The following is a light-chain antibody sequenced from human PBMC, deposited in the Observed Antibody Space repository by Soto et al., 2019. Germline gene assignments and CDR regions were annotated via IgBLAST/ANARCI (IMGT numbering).Light chain of an antibody. CDR1: QSVSSSY. J-gene: IGKJ4*01. V-gene: IGKV3-20*01. Sequence: EIVLTQSPGTLSLSPGERATLSCRASQSVSSSYLAWYQQKPGQAPRLLIYGASSGATGIPDRFSGSGSGTDFTLTISRLEPEDFAVYYCQQYGSSPTALTFGGGTKVEIK. CDR3: QQYGSSPTALT. CDR2: GAS.